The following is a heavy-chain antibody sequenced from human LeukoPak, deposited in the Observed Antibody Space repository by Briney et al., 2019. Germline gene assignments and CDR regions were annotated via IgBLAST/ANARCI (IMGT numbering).Heavy chain of an antibody. CDR2: ISTSGST. Sequence: SQTLSLTCTVSGGSISRGTYYWSWIRQPAGKGPQWIGRISTSGSTHYNPSLESRLTTSIDTSKNQFSLKLSSVTAADTAVYYCARDLSGTGATTLAYWGLGTLVTVSS. J-gene: IGHJ4*02. CDR1: GGSISRGTYY. V-gene: IGHV4-61*02. CDR3: ARDLSGTGATTLAY. D-gene: IGHD1-26*01.